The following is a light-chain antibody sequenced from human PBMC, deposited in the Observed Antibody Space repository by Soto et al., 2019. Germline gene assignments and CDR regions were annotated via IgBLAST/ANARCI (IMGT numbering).Light chain of an antibody. CDR3: QHYYSIPWT. J-gene: IGKJ1*01. CDR1: QSVFSNSNNKNC. Sequence: DIVMTQSPDSLAVSLGESATINCKSSQSVFSNSNNKNCIAWYQQKSGQPPKLLIYWASSRESGVPDRFSGGGSGTDFTLTISSLQAEDVATYYCQHYYSIPWTFGQGTRVEIK. V-gene: IGKV4-1*01. CDR2: WAS.